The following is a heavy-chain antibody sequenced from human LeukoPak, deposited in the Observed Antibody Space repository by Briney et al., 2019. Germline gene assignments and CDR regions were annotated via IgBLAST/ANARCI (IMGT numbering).Heavy chain of an antibody. Sequence: TGGSLRLSCAASGFTFSSYGMNWVRQAPGKGLEWVSYISSSGSTIYYADSVKGRFTISRDNAKNSLYLQMNSLRAEDTAVYYCAREKGGRRGSYFDYWGQGTLVTVSS. D-gene: IGHD3-16*01. J-gene: IGHJ4*02. CDR2: ISSSGSTI. V-gene: IGHV3-48*03. CDR3: AREKGGRRGSYFDY. CDR1: GFTFSSYG.